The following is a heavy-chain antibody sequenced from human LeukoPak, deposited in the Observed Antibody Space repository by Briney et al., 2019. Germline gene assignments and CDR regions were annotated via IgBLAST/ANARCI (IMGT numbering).Heavy chain of an antibody. CDR3: ARGKRDGHELDY. CDR2: IYSSDIT. D-gene: IGHD5-24*01. J-gene: IGHJ4*02. Sequence: GGSLRLSCAASGFTVSNNYMSWVRXSPGKXXEWVSSIYSSDITHHADSVKGRFTISRDISKNILYLQMNSLRVEDTAVYYCARGKRDGHELDYWGQGTLVTVAS. V-gene: IGHV3-66*01. CDR1: GFTVSNNY.